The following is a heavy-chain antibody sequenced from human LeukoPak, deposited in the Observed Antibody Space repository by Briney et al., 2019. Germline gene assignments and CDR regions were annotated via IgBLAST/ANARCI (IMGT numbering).Heavy chain of an antibody. J-gene: IGHJ1*01. CDR3: STHYFDSSGYFRYFQH. D-gene: IGHD3-22*01. V-gene: IGHV4-39*07. CDR1: GGSISSSSYY. Sequence: SETLSLTCTVSGGSISSSSYYWGWIRQPPGKGLEWIGSIYCSGSTYYNPSLKSRVTMSVDTSKNHFSLNLSSVTAADTAVYYRSTHYFDSSGYFRYFQHWGQGTLVTVSS. CDR2: IYCSGST.